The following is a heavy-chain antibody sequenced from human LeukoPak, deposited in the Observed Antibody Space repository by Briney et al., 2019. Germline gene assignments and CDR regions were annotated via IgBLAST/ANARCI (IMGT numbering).Heavy chain of an antibody. CDR2: ITGGGGSI. D-gene: IGHD3-22*01. V-gene: IGHV3-23*01. CDR3: AKWIYITMIVDDAFDI. CDR1: GCTFSNYA. Sequence: AGGSLRLSCAASGCTFSNYAMSWVRQAPGEGLEWVSRITGGGGSIYYAASVKGRFTLSTDTSKNTLYLQMNSLRAEDTAVYYCAKWIYITMIVDDAFDIWGQGTMVTVSS. J-gene: IGHJ3*02.